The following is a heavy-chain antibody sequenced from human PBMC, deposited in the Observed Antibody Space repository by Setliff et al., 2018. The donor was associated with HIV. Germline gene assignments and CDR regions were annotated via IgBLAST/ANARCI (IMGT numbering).Heavy chain of an antibody. CDR1: GGSISGYY. Sequence: LSLTCTVSGGSISGYYWSWIRQPPGKGLEWIGYIYYSGSTNYNPSLKSRVTISVDTSKNQFSLKLSSVTAADTAVYYCARVVPLRDSSGSIDYWGQGTLVTVSS. D-gene: IGHD6-19*01. J-gene: IGHJ4*02. CDR2: IYYSGST. V-gene: IGHV4-59*01. CDR3: ARVVPLRDSSGSIDY.